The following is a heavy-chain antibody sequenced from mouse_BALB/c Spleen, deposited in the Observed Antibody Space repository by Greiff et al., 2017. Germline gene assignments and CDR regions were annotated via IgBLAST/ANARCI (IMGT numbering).Heavy chain of an antibody. D-gene: IGHD1-1*01. CDR3: ARRIITTVVAPAMDY. Sequence: EVMLVESGGGLVKPGGSLKLSCAASGFTFSSYAMSWVRQTPEKRLEWVASISSGGSTYYPDSVKGRFTISRDNARNILYLQMSSLRSEDTAMYYCARRIITTVVAPAMDYWGQGTSVTVSS. CDR1: GFTFSSYA. V-gene: IGHV5-6-5*01. J-gene: IGHJ4*01. CDR2: ISSGGST.